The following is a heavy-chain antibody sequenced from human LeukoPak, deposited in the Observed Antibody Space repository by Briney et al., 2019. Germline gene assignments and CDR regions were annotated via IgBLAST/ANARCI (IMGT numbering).Heavy chain of an antibody. CDR1: GFTFSSYW. Sequence: GGSLRLSCAASGFTFSSYWMSWVRQAPGKGLEWVANIKQDGSEKYYVDSVKGRFTISRDNAKNSLYLQMNSLRAEDTAVYYCARDGYGDYFGWFDPWGQGTLVTVSS. J-gene: IGHJ5*02. CDR3: ARDGYGDYFGWFDP. CDR2: IKQDGSEK. V-gene: IGHV3-7*01. D-gene: IGHD4-17*01.